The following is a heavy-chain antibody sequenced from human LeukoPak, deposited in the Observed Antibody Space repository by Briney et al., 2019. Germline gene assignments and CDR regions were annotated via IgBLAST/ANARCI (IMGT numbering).Heavy chain of an antibody. Sequence: GGSLRLSCAASGFTFSNYWMHWVRQAPGKGLVWVSRINVDGSTTDYADSVKGRFTISRDNAKNTLYVQMNSLRAEDTAVYDCARGALSFYGSGSFQYWGQGSLVTVSS. CDR3: ARGALSFYGSGSFQY. J-gene: IGHJ4*02. V-gene: IGHV3-74*01. D-gene: IGHD3-10*01. CDR1: GFTFSNYW. CDR2: INVDGSTT.